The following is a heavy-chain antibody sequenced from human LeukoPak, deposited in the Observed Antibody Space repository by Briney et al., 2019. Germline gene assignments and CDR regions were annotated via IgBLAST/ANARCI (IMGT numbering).Heavy chain of an antibody. Sequence: GGSLRLSCAASGFTFSSYSMNWVRQAPGKGLEWVSSIISSSSYIYYADSVKGRFTISRDNAKNSLYLQMNSLRAEDTAVYYCARTYCSGGSCHPRGYYFDYWGQGTLVTVSS. D-gene: IGHD2-15*01. V-gene: IGHV3-21*01. CDR2: IISSSSYI. J-gene: IGHJ4*02. CDR3: ARTYCSGGSCHPRGYYFDY. CDR1: GFTFSSYS.